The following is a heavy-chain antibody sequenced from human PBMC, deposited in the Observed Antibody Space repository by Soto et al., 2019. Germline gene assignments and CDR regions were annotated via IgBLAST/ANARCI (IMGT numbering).Heavy chain of an antibody. CDR3: ARGSVAARDWFDP. D-gene: IGHD6-6*01. Sequence: SVKVSCKASGGTFSSYAISWVRQAPGQGLEWMGGIIPIFGTANYAQKFQGRVTITADDSTSTAYMELSSLRSEDTAVYYCARGSVAARDWFDPWGQGTLVTVSS. CDR1: GGTFSSYA. V-gene: IGHV1-69*13. J-gene: IGHJ5*02. CDR2: IIPIFGTA.